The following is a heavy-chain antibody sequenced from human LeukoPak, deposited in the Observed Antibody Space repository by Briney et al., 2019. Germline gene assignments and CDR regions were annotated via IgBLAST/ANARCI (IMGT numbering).Heavy chain of an antibody. CDR3: ARGKSRGSHIDY. J-gene: IGHJ4*02. CDR2: FYDSGNT. V-gene: IGHV4-38-2*01. D-gene: IGHD1-26*01. CDR1: GFTFSSYT. Sequence: KPGGSLRLSCAASGFTFSSYTMNWVRQAPGKGLEWIGSFYDSGNTYYNPSLKSRVTISVDTSKNQFSLKVRSVTAADTAVYFCARGKSRGSHIDYWGQGTLVTVSS.